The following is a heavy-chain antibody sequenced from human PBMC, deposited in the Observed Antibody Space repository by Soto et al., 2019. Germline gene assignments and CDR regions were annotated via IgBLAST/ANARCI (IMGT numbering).Heavy chain of an antibody. D-gene: IGHD3-9*01. Sequence: PGGSLRLSCAASGFTFSSYVMHWVRQAPGKGLEWVAVIWYDGSNKYYADSVKGRFTISRDNSKNTLYLQMNSLRAEDTAAYYCARDPPQLRYFLDVWGQGTTVTVSS. J-gene: IGHJ6*02. V-gene: IGHV3-33*01. CDR3: ARDPPQLRYFLDV. CDR1: GFTFSSYV. CDR2: IWYDGSNK.